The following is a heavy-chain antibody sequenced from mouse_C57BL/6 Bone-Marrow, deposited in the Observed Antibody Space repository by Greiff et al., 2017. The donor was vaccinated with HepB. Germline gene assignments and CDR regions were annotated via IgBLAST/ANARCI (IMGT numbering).Heavy chain of an antibody. Sequence: EVKLVESGGGLVKPGGSLKLSCAASGFTFSDYGMHWVRQAPEKGLEWVAYISSGSSTIYYADTVKGRFTIARDNAKTTLFLQMTSLRSEDTAMYYCARGYFYAMDYWGKGTSVTVST. CDR1: GFTFSDYG. J-gene: IGHJ4*01. CDR2: ISSGSSTI. CDR3: ARGYFYAMDY. V-gene: IGHV5-17*01.